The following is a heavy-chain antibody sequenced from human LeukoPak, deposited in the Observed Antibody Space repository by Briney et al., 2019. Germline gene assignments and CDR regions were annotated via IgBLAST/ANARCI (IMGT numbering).Heavy chain of an antibody. V-gene: IGHV3-48*03. CDR3: ASEGTRGSYMGFDY. D-gene: IGHD3-16*01. CDR2: ISSSGSTI. Sequence: GGSLRLSCAASGFTFSSYEMNWVRQAPGKGLEWVSYISSSGSTIYYADSVKGRFTISRDNAKNSLYLQMNSLRAEDTAVYYCASEGTRGSYMGFDYWGQGTLVTVSS. J-gene: IGHJ4*02. CDR1: GFTFSSYE.